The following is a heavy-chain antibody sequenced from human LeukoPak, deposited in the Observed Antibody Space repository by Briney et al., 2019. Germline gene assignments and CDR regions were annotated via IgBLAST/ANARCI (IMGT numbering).Heavy chain of an antibody. D-gene: IGHD2-15*01. CDR2: ISSNGGST. V-gene: IGHV3-64*04. CDR3: VASRGGGSRGYFDY. Sequence: PGGSLRLSCSASGFTFSSYAMHWVRQAPGKGLEYVSAISSNGGSTYYADSVKGRFTISRDNSKNTLYLQMNSLRAEDTAVYYCVASRGGGSRGYFDYWGQGTLVTVSS. CDR1: GFTFSSYA. J-gene: IGHJ4*02.